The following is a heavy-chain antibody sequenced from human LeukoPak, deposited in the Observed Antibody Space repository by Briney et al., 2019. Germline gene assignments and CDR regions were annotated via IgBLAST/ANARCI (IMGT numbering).Heavy chain of an antibody. CDR1: GGSISTLF. J-gene: IGHJ4*02. CDR2: IYNSGTT. V-gene: IGHV4-59*01. D-gene: IGHD3-22*01. CDR3: ARGGYFYDSSGSTFDH. Sequence: PSETLSLACSVSGGSISTLFWSWIRQSPGNGLEYIGYIYNSGTTNYNPSLKSRVTISVDTSKNQLSLKLTSATAADTAVYYCARGGYFYDSSGSTFDHWGQGTLVTVSS.